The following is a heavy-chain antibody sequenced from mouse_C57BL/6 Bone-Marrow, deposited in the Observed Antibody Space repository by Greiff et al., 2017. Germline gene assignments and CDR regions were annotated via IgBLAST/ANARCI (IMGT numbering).Heavy chain of an antibody. J-gene: IGHJ2*01. V-gene: IGHV1-81*01. D-gene: IGHD2-3*01. CDR1: GYTFTSYG. CDR3: ASSCGWLLRDFDY. Sequence: VQLQQSGAELARPGASVKLSCKASGYTFTSYGISWVKQRTRQGLEWIGEIYPRSGNTYYNEKFKGKATLTADKSSSTAYMELRSLTSEDSAVYFGASSCGWLLRDFDYWGRGTTLTVSA. CDR2: IYPRSGNT.